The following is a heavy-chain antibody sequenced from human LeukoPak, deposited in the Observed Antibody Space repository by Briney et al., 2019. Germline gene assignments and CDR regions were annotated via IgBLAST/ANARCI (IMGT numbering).Heavy chain of an antibody. D-gene: IGHD3-10*01. CDR2: IYYTGST. CDR3: ARDGFYYYGSGSYQLLDY. Sequence: SETLSLTCTVSGVSISSSSYYWGWIRQPPGKGLEWIGSIYYTGSTHYNPSLKSRVTISVDTSKNQFSLKLNSVTAADTAVYYCARDGFYYYGSGSYQLLDYWGQGTLVTVSS. V-gene: IGHV4-39*07. CDR1: GVSISSSSYY. J-gene: IGHJ4*02.